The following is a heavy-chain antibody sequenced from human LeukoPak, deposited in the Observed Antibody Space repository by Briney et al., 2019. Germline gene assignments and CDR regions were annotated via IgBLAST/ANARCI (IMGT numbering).Heavy chain of an antibody. CDR3: AKDRSTGWYAGFDF. CDR2: ISYDGIYK. V-gene: IGHV3-30*18. CDR1: GFTFSSYG. J-gene: IGHJ5*01. Sequence: GGSLRLSCAASGFTFSSYGMHWVRQAPGKGLEWVAYISYDGIYKNYTGSVKGRFTIARDNSKTTLYLQMISLRPEDSAVYFCAKDRSTGWYAGFDFWGQGTLVTVSS. D-gene: IGHD6-19*01.